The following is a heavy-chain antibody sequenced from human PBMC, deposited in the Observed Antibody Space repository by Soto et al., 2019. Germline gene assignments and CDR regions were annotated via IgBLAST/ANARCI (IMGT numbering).Heavy chain of an antibody. CDR3: ATVVRTTVTPRYSSDL. V-gene: IGHV3-23*01. CDR1: GFSFTSYA. Sequence: EVQLLESGGGLVRPGGSLRLSCAASGFSFTSYAMSWVRQAPGRGLEWVSGISGGGASVFYADSVKGRFLMSRDNSENRLHLQMASLRAEDTAVYYCATVVRTTVTPRYSSDLWGQGTMVTVSS. D-gene: IGHD4-17*01. CDR2: ISGGGASV. J-gene: IGHJ3*01.